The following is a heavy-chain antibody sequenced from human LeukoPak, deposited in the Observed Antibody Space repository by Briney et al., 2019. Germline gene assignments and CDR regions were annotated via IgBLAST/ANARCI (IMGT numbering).Heavy chain of an antibody. CDR2: IYASGST. V-gene: IGHV4-4*07. J-gene: IGHJ4*02. D-gene: IGHD6-13*01. Sequence: SETLSLTCTVSGGSISSYYWSWIRQPAGKGLEWIGRIYASGSTKYNPSLKSRVTMSVETSKNQFSLKLSSVTAADTAVYYCARGVSSSWYGGLDYWGQGTLVTVSS. CDR1: GGSISSYY. CDR3: ARGVSSSWYGGLDY.